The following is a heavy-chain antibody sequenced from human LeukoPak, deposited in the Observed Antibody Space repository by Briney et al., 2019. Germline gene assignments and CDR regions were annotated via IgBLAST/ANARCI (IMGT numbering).Heavy chain of an antibody. J-gene: IGHJ3*02. D-gene: IGHD1-26*01. CDR1: GYSFTSYW. CDR2: IYPGDSDT. Sequence: GESLKISCKGSGYSFTSYWIGWVRPMPGKGLEWMGIIYPGDSDTRYSPSFQGQVTISADKSISTAYLQWSSLKASDTAMYYCARQPDSGSYLFDIWGQGTMVAVSS. CDR3: ARQPDSGSYLFDI. V-gene: IGHV5-51*01.